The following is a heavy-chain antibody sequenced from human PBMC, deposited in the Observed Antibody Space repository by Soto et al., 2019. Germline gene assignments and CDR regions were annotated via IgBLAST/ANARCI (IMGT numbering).Heavy chain of an antibody. CDR2: INHSGST. CDR1: GGSFSGYY. Sequence: PSETLSLTCAVYGGSFSGYYWSWIRQPPGKGLEWIGEINHSGSTNYNPSLKSRVTISVDTSKNQFSLKLSSVTAADTAVYYCASGPTIRGVNTNNWFDPWGQGTLVTVSS. J-gene: IGHJ5*02. D-gene: IGHD3-10*01. CDR3: ASGPTIRGVNTNNWFDP. V-gene: IGHV4-34*01.